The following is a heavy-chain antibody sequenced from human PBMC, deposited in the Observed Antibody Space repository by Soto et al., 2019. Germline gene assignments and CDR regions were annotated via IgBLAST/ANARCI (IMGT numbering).Heavy chain of an antibody. CDR2: IDPSDSYT. V-gene: IGHV5-10-1*01. Sequence: SLKISCKGSGYSFTSYWISWVRQMPGKGLEWMGRIDPSDSYTNYSPSFQGHVTISADKSISTAYLQWSSLKASDTAMYYCARSTTVTAYYYYGMDVWGQGTTVTVSS. D-gene: IGHD4-4*01. J-gene: IGHJ6*02. CDR1: GYSFTSYW. CDR3: ARSTTVTAYYYYGMDV.